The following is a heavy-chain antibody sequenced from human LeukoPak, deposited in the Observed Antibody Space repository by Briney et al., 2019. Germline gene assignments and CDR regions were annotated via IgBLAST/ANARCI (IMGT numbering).Heavy chain of an antibody. Sequence: GGSLRLSCAASGFTFDDYGMSWVRQAPGKGLEWVSGINWNGGSTGYADSVKGRFTISRDNAKNSLYLQMNSLRAEDMALYYCASAPSGELTFDYWGQGTLVTVSS. CDR2: INWNGGST. CDR1: GFTFDDYG. CDR3: ASAPSGELTFDY. D-gene: IGHD5-12*01. J-gene: IGHJ4*02. V-gene: IGHV3-20*04.